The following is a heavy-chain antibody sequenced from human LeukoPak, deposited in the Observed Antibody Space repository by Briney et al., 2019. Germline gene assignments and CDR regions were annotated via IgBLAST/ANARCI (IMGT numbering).Heavy chain of an antibody. CDR2: IYTSGST. CDR1: GGSISSGSYY. J-gene: IGHJ4*02. V-gene: IGHV4-61*02. Sequence: SETLSLTCTVSGGSISSGSYYWSWIRQPAGKGLEWIGRIYTSGSTNYNPSLKSRVTISVDTSKNQFSLKLSSVTAADTAVYYCARAPRYSGYDLGLDYWGQGTLVTVSS. CDR3: ARAPRYSGYDLGLDY. D-gene: IGHD5-12*01.